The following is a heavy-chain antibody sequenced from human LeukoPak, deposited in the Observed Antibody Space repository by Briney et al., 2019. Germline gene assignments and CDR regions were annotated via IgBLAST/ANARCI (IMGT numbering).Heavy chain of an antibody. D-gene: IGHD2-15*01. CDR3: ARDRASAGGFDY. J-gene: IGHJ4*02. V-gene: IGHV4-59*01. Sequence: PSETLSLTCSVSGGSISPYYWSWIRKPPGKGLEWIGYIYYSGTTNYNPSLQSRVTISLATSKNQFSLKLSSVTAADTALYYCARDRASAGGFDYWGQGTLVTVSS. CDR1: GGSISPYY. CDR2: IYYSGTT.